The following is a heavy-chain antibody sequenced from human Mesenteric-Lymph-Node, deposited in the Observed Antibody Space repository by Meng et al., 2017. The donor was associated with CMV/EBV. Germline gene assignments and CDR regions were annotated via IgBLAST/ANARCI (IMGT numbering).Heavy chain of an antibody. CDR2: IWHDGSNR. V-gene: IGHV3-30*02. Sequence: GESLKISCAASGFTFSSYEMNWVRQAPGKGLEWVAFIWHDGSNRYYAESVKGRFTISRDNSKNTLYLQMNSLRAEDTAVYYCASAENWNYSNYYYYYGMDVWGQGTTVTVSS. D-gene: IGHD1-7*01. J-gene: IGHJ6*02. CDR1: GFTFSSYE. CDR3: ASAENWNYSNYYYYYGMDV.